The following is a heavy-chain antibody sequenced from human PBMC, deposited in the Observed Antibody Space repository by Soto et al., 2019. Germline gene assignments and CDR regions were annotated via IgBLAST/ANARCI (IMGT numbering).Heavy chain of an antibody. CDR3: ASKGAGGSSSQISHVDY. CDR1: GGTFSSYA. J-gene: IGHJ4*02. CDR2: IIPIFGTA. Sequence: QVQLVQSGAEVKKPGSSVKVSCKASGGTFSSYAISWVRQAPGQGLEWMGGIIPIFGTANYAQKFQGRVTITADESTSTAYMELSSLRSEDTAVYYCASKGAGGSSSQISHVDYWGQGTLVTVSS. V-gene: IGHV1-69*01. D-gene: IGHD6-6*01.